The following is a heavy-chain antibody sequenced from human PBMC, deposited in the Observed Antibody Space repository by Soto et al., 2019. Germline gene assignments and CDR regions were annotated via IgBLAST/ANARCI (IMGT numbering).Heavy chain of an antibody. Sequence: QLVESGGGLVEPGGSLRLSCAASGLTFTTTWMNWVRQAPGKGLEWVGRIGSNPDGGRTDYAAPVKGRFTISRDDSQSTVYLQMNSLKVEDTAVYYCTTYYNAAFRSCGQGTLVTVSS. D-gene: IGHD3-10*01. CDR2: IGSNPDGGRT. CDR1: GLTFTTTW. J-gene: IGHJ5*02. CDR3: TTYYNAAFRS. V-gene: IGHV3-15*04.